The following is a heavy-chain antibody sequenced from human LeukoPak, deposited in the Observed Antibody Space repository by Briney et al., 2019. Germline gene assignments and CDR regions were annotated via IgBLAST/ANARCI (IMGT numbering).Heavy chain of an antibody. V-gene: IGHV1-2*02. Sequence: ASVKLSRKASGYTFTAYYIHWVREAPGQGLEWMGWINLNSGGTNYAQKFQGRVTMTRDTSISTAYMELSKLRSDDTAVYYCARDYYDCSGLGAFDIWGGGTMVTVSS. CDR3: ARDYYDCSGLGAFDI. J-gene: IGHJ3*02. CDR1: GYTFTAYY. CDR2: INLNSGGT. D-gene: IGHD3-22*01.